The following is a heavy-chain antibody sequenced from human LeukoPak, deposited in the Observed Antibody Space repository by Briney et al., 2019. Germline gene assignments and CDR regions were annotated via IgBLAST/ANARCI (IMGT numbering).Heavy chain of an antibody. CDR2: VNPNNGVP. CDR1: GYTFTGYY. J-gene: IGHJ5*02. CDR3: AREVGYSSSYYGRFDP. Sequence: ASVKVSCKASGYTFTGYYMHWVRQAPGQGLKWMGRVNPNNGVPNYAQKFQGRVTMTRDTAFNTAYMELSSLRSDDTAVYFCAREVGYSSSYYGRFDPWGQGTLVIVSS. D-gene: IGHD2-2*01. V-gene: IGHV1-2*06.